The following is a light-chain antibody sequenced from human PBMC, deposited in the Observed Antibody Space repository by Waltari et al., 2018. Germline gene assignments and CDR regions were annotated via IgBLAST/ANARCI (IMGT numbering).Light chain of an antibody. J-gene: IGLJ3*02. CDR3: SAWDSSISVWV. Sequence: QAGLTQPPSVSTGLRQTATLTCTGNSNNAGNEGAAWLQQHQGHPPKLLSFRNNNRPPGISARFSASRSVNTAALTITGLQAEDEADYYCSAWDSSISVWVFGGGTKLTVL. CDR1: SNNAGNEG. V-gene: IGLV10-54*01. CDR2: RNN.